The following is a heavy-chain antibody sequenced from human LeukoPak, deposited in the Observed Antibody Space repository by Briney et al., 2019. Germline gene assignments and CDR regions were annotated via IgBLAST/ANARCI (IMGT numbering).Heavy chain of an antibody. CDR2: IYYSGSI. J-gene: IGHJ6*02. V-gene: IGHV4-59*08. D-gene: IGHD3-10*01. Sequence: PSETLSLTCTVSGGSISSYYWSWIRQPPGKGLEWIGYIYYSGSINYNPSLKSRVTISVDTSKNQFSLKLSSVTAADTAVYYCARLRFTDYYYYGMDVWGQGTTVTVSS. CDR3: ARLRFTDYYYYGMDV. CDR1: GGSISSYY.